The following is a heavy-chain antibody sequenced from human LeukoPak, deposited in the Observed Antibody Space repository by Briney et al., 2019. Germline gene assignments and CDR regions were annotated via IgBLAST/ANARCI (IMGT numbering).Heavy chain of an antibody. D-gene: IGHD3-9*01. J-gene: IGHJ4*02. V-gene: IGHV3-21*01. CDR1: GFTFSSYS. CDR2: ISSSSSYI. Sequence: PGGSLRLSCAASGFTFSSYSMNWVRQAPGKGVEWVSSISSSSSYIYYAASLKCRFTLSRDNPTTPLYLQMNSLRAEDTAVYYCARGGSNYDILTGYSYFDYGGQGTLATVS. CDR3: ARGGSNYDILTGYSYFDY.